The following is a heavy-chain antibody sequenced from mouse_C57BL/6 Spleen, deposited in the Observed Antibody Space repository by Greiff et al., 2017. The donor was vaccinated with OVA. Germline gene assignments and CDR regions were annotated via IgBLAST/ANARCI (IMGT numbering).Heavy chain of an antibody. V-gene: IGHV5-4*01. CDR1: GFTFSSYA. D-gene: IGHD2-4*01. CDR3: AREGGLRDPFAY. Sequence: DVKLVESGGGLVKPGGSLKLSCAASGFTFSSYAMSWVRQTPEKRLEWVATISDGGSYTYYPDNVKGRFTISRENAKNNLYLQVSQLKSEDTAMYYCAREGGLRDPFAYWGQGTLVTVSA. J-gene: IGHJ3*01. CDR2: ISDGGSYT.